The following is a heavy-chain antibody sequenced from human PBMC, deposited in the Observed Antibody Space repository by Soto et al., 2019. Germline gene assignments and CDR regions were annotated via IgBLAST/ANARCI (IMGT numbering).Heavy chain of an antibody. CDR3: ARGRSNGWYGIPDY. V-gene: IGHV4-59*01. CDR1: GGSIKYYY. CDR2: FYYSATT. Sequence: QVQLQESGPGLVKPSETLSLTCNVSGGSIKYYYWSWIRQSPGKGLEWIGNFYYSATTNYNPSLKSRVTISVDTSKNQFSLILSSVTAADTAVYYFARGRSNGWYGIPDYWGQGALVIVSS. D-gene: IGHD6-19*01. J-gene: IGHJ4*02.